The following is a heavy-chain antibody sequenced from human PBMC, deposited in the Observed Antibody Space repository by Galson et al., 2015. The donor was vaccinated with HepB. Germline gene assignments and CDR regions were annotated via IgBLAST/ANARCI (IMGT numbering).Heavy chain of an antibody. Sequence: SVKVSCKASGYTFTGYYMHWVRQAPGQGLEWMGWINPNSGGTNYAQKFQGWVTMTRDTSISTAYMELSRLRSDDTAVYYCARTTGYSSGSHYYYGMDVWGQGTTVTVSS. CDR3: ARTTGYSSGSHYYYGMDV. CDR2: INPNSGGT. CDR1: GYTFTGYY. V-gene: IGHV1-2*04. J-gene: IGHJ6*02. D-gene: IGHD6-19*01.